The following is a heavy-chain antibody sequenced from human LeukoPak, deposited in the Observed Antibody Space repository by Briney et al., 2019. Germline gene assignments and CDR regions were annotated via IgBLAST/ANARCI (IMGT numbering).Heavy chain of an antibody. CDR2: TYYRSKWYN. J-gene: IGHJ4*02. D-gene: IGHD3-10*01. CDR3: ARARLHHNYGSGTSFDY. Sequence: SQTLSLTCAIPGDSVSSNSAAWNWIRQSPSRGLEWLGRTYYRSKWYNDCAVSVKSRIIINPDTSKNQFSLQLNSVTPEDTAVYYCARARLHHNYGSGTSFDYWGQGTLVTVSS. CDR1: GDSVSSNSAA. V-gene: IGHV6-1*01.